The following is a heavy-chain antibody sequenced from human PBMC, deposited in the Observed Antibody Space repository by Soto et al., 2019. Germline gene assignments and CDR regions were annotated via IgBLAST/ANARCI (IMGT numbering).Heavy chain of an antibody. V-gene: IGHV1-18*01. Sequence: ASVKVSCKASGYTFTRYAISWVRQAPGQGLEWMGWINAYNGKTNYAQRLQGRVTLTTDTSTSTAYMELRSLRSDDTAVYYCARADMSLVWIDPWGQGTLVTVSS. J-gene: IGHJ5*02. CDR1: GYTFTRYA. CDR3: ARADMSLVWIDP. CDR2: INAYNGKT. D-gene: IGHD2-15*01.